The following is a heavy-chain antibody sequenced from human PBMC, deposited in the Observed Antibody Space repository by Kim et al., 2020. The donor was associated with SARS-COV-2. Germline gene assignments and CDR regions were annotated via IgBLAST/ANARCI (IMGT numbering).Heavy chain of an antibody. J-gene: IGHJ4*02. D-gene: IGHD3-16*01. CDR2: DGGSR. Sequence: DGGSRYYADSVKGRFTTSRDNANNMVYLQMNSVRVDDTAIDYCTSVFEYWGQGALVTVSS. CDR3: TSVFEY. V-gene: IGHV3-74*01.